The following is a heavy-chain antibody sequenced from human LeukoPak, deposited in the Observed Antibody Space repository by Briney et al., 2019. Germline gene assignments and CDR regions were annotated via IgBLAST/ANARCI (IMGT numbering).Heavy chain of an antibody. V-gene: IGHV3-30*18. J-gene: IGHJ4*02. CDR2: ISYDGSNK. D-gene: IGHD6-19*01. CDR3: AKDGDSSGWYFDY. CDR1: GFTFSSYG. Sequence: PGGSLRLSCAASGFTFSSYGMHWVRQAPGKGLEWVAVISYDGSNKYYADSVKGRFTISRDNSKNTLYLQMNSLRAEDTAVYYCAKDGDSSGWYFDYWGQGTLVTVSS.